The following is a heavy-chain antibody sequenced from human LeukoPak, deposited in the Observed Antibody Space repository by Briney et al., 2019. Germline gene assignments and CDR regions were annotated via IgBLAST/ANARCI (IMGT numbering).Heavy chain of an antibody. CDR1: GYTFTSYG. D-gene: IGHD3-22*01. J-gene: IGHJ4*02. CDR3: ARGRRYYYESSGYYHNAYLDS. Sequence: VASVKVSCKASGYTFTSYGISWVRQATGQGLEWMGWMNPNSGNTGYAQKFQGRVTITRNTSISTAYMELSSLRSEDTAVYYCARGRRYYYESSGYYHNAYLDSGAQGTLATVS. V-gene: IGHV1-8*03. CDR2: MNPNSGNT.